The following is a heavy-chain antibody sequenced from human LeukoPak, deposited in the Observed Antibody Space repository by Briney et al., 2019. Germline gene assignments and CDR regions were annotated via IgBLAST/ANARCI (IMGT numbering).Heavy chain of an antibody. J-gene: IGHJ5*02. CDR3: ARGIRSSSSA. D-gene: IGHD6-6*01. Sequence: GASVKVSCKASGYTFTSYYMHWVRQAPGQGLEWMGWINPNSGGTNYAQKFQGRVTMTRGTSISTAYMELSRLRSDDTALYYCARGIRSSSSAWGQGTLVTVSS. V-gene: IGHV1-2*02. CDR2: INPNSGGT. CDR1: GYTFTSYY.